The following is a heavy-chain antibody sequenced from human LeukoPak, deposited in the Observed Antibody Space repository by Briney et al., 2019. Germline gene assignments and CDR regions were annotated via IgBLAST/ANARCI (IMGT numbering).Heavy chain of an antibody. CDR1: GFTFNSYS. CDR3: ARAGGSGRYGMDV. J-gene: IGHJ6*02. Sequence: GGSLRLSCAASGFTFNSYSMNWVRQAPGKGLEWVSSITSSSSYIYYADSVKGRFTISRDNAKNSLYLQMNSLRVEDTAVYHCARAGGSGRYGMDVWGQGTTVTVSS. CDR2: ITSSSSYI. D-gene: IGHD3-10*01. V-gene: IGHV3-21*01.